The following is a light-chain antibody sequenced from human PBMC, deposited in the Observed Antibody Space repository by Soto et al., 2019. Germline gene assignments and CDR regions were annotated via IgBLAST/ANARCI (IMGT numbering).Light chain of an antibody. CDR1: SSDVGGYKY. CDR2: EVD. J-gene: IGLJ3*02. Sequence: QSALTQPASVSGSPGQSITISCTGTSSDVGGYKYVSWYQQHPGKAPKLMIYEVDHRPSGISNRFSGSKSGNTASLTISGLRAEDEADYYCTSYTSSSTWVFGGGTQLTVL. CDR3: TSYTSSSTWV. V-gene: IGLV2-14*01.